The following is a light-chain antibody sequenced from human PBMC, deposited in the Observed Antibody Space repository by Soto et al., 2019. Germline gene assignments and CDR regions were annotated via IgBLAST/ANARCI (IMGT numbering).Light chain of an antibody. Sequence: QSVLTQSPSASGSPGQSVTISCTGTSSDVGGYNYVSWYQHHPGKAPKLMIYEVSKRPSGVPDRFSGSKSGNTASLTVSGLQAEDEADYYCSSYAGSNNLGVFGTGTKLTVL. CDR3: SSYAGSNNLGV. CDR1: SSDVGGYNY. J-gene: IGLJ1*01. V-gene: IGLV2-8*01. CDR2: EVS.